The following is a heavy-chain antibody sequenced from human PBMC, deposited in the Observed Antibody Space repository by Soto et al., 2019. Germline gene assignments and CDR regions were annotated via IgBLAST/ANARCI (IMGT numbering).Heavy chain of an antibody. D-gene: IGHD3-10*01. J-gene: IGHJ4*02. V-gene: IGHV1-69*08. CDR3: AREEYYYGSGSFFTG. Sequence: QVQLVQSGAEVKKPGSSVKVSCKASGGTFSSYTISWVRQAPGQGLEWMGRINPILGIANYAQKFQGRVTITADKSTSTAYMELSSLRSEDTAVYYCAREEYYYGSGSFFTGWGQGTLVTVSS. CDR1: GGTFSSYT. CDR2: INPILGIA.